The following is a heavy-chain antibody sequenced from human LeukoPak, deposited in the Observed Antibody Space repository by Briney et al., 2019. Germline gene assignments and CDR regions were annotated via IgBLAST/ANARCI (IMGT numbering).Heavy chain of an antibody. Sequence: GESLKISCKGSGYTFISYRIAWVRQMPGSGLEWMGIVHPGDSDTRYSPSFQGQVSISADKSISTAYLQWSSLKASDTAMYYCARHWPAKGMVVWGQGTTVTVSS. CDR3: ARHWPAKGMVV. CDR1: GYTFISYR. V-gene: IGHV5-51*01. CDR2: VHPGDSDT. J-gene: IGHJ6*02.